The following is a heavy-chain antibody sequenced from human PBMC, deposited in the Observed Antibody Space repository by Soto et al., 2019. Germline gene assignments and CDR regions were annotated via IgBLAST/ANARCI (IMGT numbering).Heavy chain of an antibody. D-gene: IGHD3-22*01. CDR3: AKVFYYYDSSGYYYFDY. J-gene: IGHJ4*02. CDR2: ISGSGSTI. Sequence: GGSLRLSCAASGFTFSSYAVSWVRQAPGMGPEWISSISGSGSTIYYADSVKGRFTISRDNSKNTLYLQMSSLRAEDTAVYYCAKVFYYYDSSGYYYFDYWGQGTLVTVSS. V-gene: IGHV3-23*01. CDR1: GFTFSSYA.